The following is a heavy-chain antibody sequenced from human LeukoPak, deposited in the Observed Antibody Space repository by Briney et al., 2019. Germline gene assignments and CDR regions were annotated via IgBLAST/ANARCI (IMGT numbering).Heavy chain of an antibody. V-gene: IGHV3-30*02. CDR2: IRYDGSKK. CDR3: VKIGSY. CDR1: GLTFSRYG. J-gene: IGHJ4*02. D-gene: IGHD1-26*01. Sequence: GGSLRLSCAASGLTFSRYGMQWVRQAPGKGLEWVAFIRYDGSKKDYVDSVKGRFTISRDNSKNTVELQMNSLRTEDTAVYYCVKIGSYWGQGTLVTVSS.